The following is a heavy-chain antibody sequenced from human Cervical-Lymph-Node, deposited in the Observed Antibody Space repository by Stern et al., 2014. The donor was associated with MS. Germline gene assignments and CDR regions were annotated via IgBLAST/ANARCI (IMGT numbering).Heavy chain of an antibody. CDR2: IWYGGSNK. CDR3: ARDPGYSSGWYDY. CDR1: GFTFSSYG. D-gene: IGHD6-19*01. V-gene: IGHV3-33*01. Sequence: QVQLVQSGGGVVQPGRSLRLSCAASGFTFSSYGMHWVRQAPGKGLEWGAVIWYGGSNKYYADSVKGRFTISRDNSKNTLYLQMNSLRAEDTAVYYCARDPGYSSGWYDYWGQGTLVTVSS. J-gene: IGHJ4*02.